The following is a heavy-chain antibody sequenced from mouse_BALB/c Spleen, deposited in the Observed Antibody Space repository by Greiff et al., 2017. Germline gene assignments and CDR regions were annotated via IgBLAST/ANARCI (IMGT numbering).Heavy chain of an antibody. J-gene: IGHJ4*01. Sequence: EVMLVESGGGLVQPGGSRKLSCAASGFTFSRFGMHWVRQAPEKGLEWVAYISSGSSTIYYADTVKGRFTISRDNPKNTLFLQMTSLRSEDTAMYYCARYGPYAMDYWGQGTSVTVSS. D-gene: IGHD1-1*02. CDR2: ISSGSSTI. CDR3: ARYGPYAMDY. CDR1: GFTFSRFG. V-gene: IGHV5-17*02.